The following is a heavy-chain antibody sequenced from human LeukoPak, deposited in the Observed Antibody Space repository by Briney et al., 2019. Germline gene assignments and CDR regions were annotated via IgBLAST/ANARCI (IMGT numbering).Heavy chain of an antibody. D-gene: IGHD6-19*01. Sequence: PGGSLRLSCAASGFTISTNYMSWVRQAPGKGLDWVSVIYSGGSTGYADSVKGRFTISRDDSKNTLYLQMNSQRAEDTAVYYCARGSSGWYYLDLWGQGTLVTVSS. CDR3: ARGSSGWYYLDL. CDR2: IYSGGST. V-gene: IGHV3-66*01. J-gene: IGHJ4*02. CDR1: GFTISTNY.